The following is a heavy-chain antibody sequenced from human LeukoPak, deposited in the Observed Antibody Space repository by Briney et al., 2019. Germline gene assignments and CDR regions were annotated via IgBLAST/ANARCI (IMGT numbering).Heavy chain of an antibody. D-gene: IGHD6-6*01. V-gene: IGHV4-39*07. CDR1: GGSISSSSYY. CDR2: IYYSGST. CDR3: ASELIAARLYYFDY. Sequence: SETLSLTCTVSGGSISSSSYYWGWIRQPPGKGLEWIGSIYYSGSTYYNPSLKSRVTISVDTSKNQFSLKLSSVTAADTAVYYCASELIAARLYYFDYWGQGTLVTVSS. J-gene: IGHJ4*02.